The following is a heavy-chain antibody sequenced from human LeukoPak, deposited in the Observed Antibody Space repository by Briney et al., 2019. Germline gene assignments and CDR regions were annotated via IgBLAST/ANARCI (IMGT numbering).Heavy chain of an antibody. CDR3: ARDQGYCTSATCRGDAFDV. CDR1: GFTFSSYW. Sequence: GGSLRLSCAASGFTFSSYWMSWVRQAPGKGLEWVANIKQDGSEKYYVDSVKGRFTISRDNAKNSLYLQMNSLRAGDTAVYYCARDQGYCTSATCRGDAFDVWGQGSMVSVSS. V-gene: IGHV3-7*01. D-gene: IGHD2-2*01. CDR2: IKQDGSEK. J-gene: IGHJ3*01.